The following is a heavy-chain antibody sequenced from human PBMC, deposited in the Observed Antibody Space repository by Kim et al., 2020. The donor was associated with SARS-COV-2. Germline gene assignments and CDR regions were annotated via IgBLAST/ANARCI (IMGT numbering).Heavy chain of an antibody. D-gene: IGHD5-12*01. CDR3: AKTGSGYDYYYYYGMDV. J-gene: IGHJ6*02. Sequence: VRGRFTISRDNSKNTLYLQMNSLRAEDTAVYYCAKTGSGYDYYYYYGMDVWGQGTTVTVSS. V-gene: IGHV3-30*02.